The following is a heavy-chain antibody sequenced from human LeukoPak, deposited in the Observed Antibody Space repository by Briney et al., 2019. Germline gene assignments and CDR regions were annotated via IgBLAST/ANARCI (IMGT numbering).Heavy chain of an antibody. J-gene: IGHJ4*02. CDR2: INPIGDST. D-gene: IGHD2-21*02. Sequence: ASVKVSCKASAYTFTSYYMHWVRQAPGQGLEWMGIINPIGDSTNYAQKFQGRVTMTRDTSTSTVYMELSSLRSEDTAVYYCASAVVVTATLDYWGQGTLVTVSS. CDR1: AYTFTSYY. V-gene: IGHV1-46*01. CDR3: ASAVVVTATLDY.